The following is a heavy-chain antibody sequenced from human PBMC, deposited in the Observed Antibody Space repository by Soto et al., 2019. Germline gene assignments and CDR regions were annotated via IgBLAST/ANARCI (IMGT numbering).Heavy chain of an antibody. CDR1: GFTFSSYS. Sequence: GGSLRLSCAASGFTFSSYSMNWVRQAPGKGLEWVSYISSSSTIYYADSVKGRFTISRDNAKNSLYLQMNSLRDEDTAVYYCARDMGMATISDYYYGMDVWGQGTTVTVSS. CDR3: ARDMGMATISDYYYGMDV. CDR2: ISSSSTI. J-gene: IGHJ6*02. D-gene: IGHD5-12*01. V-gene: IGHV3-48*02.